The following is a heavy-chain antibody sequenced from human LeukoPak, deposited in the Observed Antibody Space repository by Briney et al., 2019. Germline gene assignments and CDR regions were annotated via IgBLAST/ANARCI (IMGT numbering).Heavy chain of an antibody. CDR2: ISYDGSNK. CDR1: GFTFSSYA. D-gene: IGHD6-13*01. Sequence: GGSLRLSCAASGFTFSSYAMHWVRQAPGKGLEWVAVISYDGSNKYYADSVKGRFTIFRDNSKNTLYLQMNSLRAEDTAVYYCARGSRIAAAGTSFDYWGQGTLVTVSS. V-gene: IGHV3-30-3*01. CDR3: ARGSRIAAAGTSFDY. J-gene: IGHJ4*02.